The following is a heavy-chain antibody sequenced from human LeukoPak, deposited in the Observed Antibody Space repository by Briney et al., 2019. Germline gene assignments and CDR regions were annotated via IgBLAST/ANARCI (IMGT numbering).Heavy chain of an antibody. V-gene: IGHV3-7*04. D-gene: IGHD5-24*01. CDR2: IKQDGSKE. J-gene: IGHJ4*02. CDR3: TRVGYIDEGIDY. Sequence: GGSLRLSCVASGFPFSSYWMTWVRQAPGKGLEWVDNIKQDGSKESYVDSVKGRFTISRDNAKNSLYLQMNSLRAEDTAIYYCTRVGYIDEGIDYWGQGTLVTVSS. CDR1: GFPFSSYW.